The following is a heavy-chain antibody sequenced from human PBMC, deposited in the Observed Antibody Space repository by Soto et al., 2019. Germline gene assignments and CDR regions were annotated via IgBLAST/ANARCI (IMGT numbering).Heavy chain of an antibody. CDR2: INSDGSIT. V-gene: IGHV3-74*01. CDR3: VRYSRSVGGSYRPDY. CDR1: GFTFSSYW. Sequence: GGSLRLSCAASGFTFSSYWMHWVRQVPEKGLVWVSRINSDGSITNYADAVKGRFTISRDNVKNTLYLQMNSLRAEDTAVYYCVRYSRSVGGSYRPDYWGQGTLVTVSS. J-gene: IGHJ4*02. D-gene: IGHD3-16*02.